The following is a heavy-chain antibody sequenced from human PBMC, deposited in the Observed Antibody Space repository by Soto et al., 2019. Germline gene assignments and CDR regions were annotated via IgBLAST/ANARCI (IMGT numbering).Heavy chain of an antibody. CDR2: INSDGSIT. V-gene: IGHV3-74*01. CDR3: VRYSRSVGGSYRPDY. CDR1: GFTFSSYW. Sequence: GGSLRLSCAASGFTFSSYWMHWVRQVPEKGLVWVSRINSDGSITNYADAVKGRFTISRDNVKNTLYLQMNSLRAEDTAVYYCVRYSRSVGGSYRPDYWGQGTLVTVSS. J-gene: IGHJ4*02. D-gene: IGHD3-16*02.